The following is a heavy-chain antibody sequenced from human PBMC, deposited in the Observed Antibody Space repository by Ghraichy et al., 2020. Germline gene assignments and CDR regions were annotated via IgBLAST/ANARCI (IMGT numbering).Heavy chain of an antibody. CDR1: GYTLTELS. J-gene: IGHJ6*02. CDR3: ATDRITMVRGVMIYYYGMDV. Sequence: ASVKVSCKVSGYTLTELSMHWVRQAPGKGLEWMGGFDPEDGETIYAQKFQGRVTMTEDTSTDTAYMELSSLRSEDTAVYYCATDRITMVRGVMIYYYGMDVWGQGTTVTVSS. D-gene: IGHD3-10*01. V-gene: IGHV1-24*01. CDR2: FDPEDGET.